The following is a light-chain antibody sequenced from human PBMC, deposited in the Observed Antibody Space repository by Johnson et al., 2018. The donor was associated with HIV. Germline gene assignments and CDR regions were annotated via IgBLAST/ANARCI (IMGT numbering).Light chain of an antibody. J-gene: IGLJ1*01. V-gene: IGLV1-51*02. CDR1: SSNIGNNY. CDR3: GTWHSSLSASYG. CDR2: ENN. Sequence: QSVLTQPPSVSAAPGQKVTISCSGSSSNIGNNYVSWYQQLPGTAPKLLIYENNKRPSGIPDRFSGSKSGTSATLGITGLQTGDEADYYCGTWHSSLSASYGFGTGTKATVL.